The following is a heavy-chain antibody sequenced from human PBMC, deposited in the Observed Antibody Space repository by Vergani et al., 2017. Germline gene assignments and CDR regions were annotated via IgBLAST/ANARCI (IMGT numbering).Heavy chain of an antibody. CDR2: IYTSGST. Sequence: VQLQESGPGLVKPSQTLSLTCTVSGGSISSGSFYWTWIRQPAGKGLEWIGHIYTSGSTSYNPSLKSRVTISVDTSKNQFSLKLSSVTAADTAVYYCARETWTFDSGWLLNWFDPWGQGTLVTVSS. CDR3: ARETWTFDSGWLLNWFDP. J-gene: IGHJ5*02. V-gene: IGHV4-61*02. CDR1: GGSISSGSFY. D-gene: IGHD6-19*01.